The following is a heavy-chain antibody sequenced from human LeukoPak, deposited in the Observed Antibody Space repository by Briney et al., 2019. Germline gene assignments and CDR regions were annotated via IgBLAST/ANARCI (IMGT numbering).Heavy chain of an antibody. Sequence: ASVKVSCKASGYTFTSYGISWVRQAPGQGLEWMGWISAYNGNTNYAQKFQGRVTITADESTSTAYMELSSLRSEDTAVYYCARDQDRVHDYGDYDRMYYFDYWGQGTLVTVSS. J-gene: IGHJ4*02. CDR3: ARDQDRVHDYGDYDRMYYFDY. D-gene: IGHD4-17*01. CDR2: ISAYNGNT. V-gene: IGHV1-18*01. CDR1: GYTFTSYG.